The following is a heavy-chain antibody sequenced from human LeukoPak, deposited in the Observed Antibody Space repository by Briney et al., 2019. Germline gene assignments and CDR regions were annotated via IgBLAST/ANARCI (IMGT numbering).Heavy chain of an antibody. CDR2: MNPNSGNT. CDR1: GYTFTSYD. Sequence: ASVKVSCKASGYTFTSYDINWVRQATGQGLEWMGWMNPNSGNTGYAQKFQGRVTITRNTSISTAYMELSSLRSEDTAVYYCARAFSQEYSSSSGAFDIWGQGTMVTVSS. J-gene: IGHJ3*02. CDR3: ARAFSQEYSSSSGAFDI. D-gene: IGHD6-6*01. V-gene: IGHV1-8*03.